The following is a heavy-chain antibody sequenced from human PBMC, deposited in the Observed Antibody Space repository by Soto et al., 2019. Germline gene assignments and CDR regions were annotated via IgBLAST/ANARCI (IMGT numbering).Heavy chain of an antibody. J-gene: IGHJ3*02. CDR3: ARDPGYCSGGSCYPDAFDI. CDR1: GGTFSSYT. CDR2: IIPILGIA. V-gene: IGHV1-69*08. Sequence: QVQLVQSGAEVKKPGSSVKVSCKASGGTFSSYTISWVRQAPGQGLEWMGRIIPILGIANYAQKFQGRVTITADKSTSTAYMELSSLRSEETAVYYCARDPGYCSGGSCYPDAFDIWGQGTMVTVSS. D-gene: IGHD2-15*01.